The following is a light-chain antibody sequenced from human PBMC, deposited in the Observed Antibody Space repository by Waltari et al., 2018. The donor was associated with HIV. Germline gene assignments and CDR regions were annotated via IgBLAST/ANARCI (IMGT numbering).Light chain of an antibody. CDR3: QQYFEWPLT. CDR1: QSISGN. Sequence: EIVMTQSPVTLSVSPGQRATLSCRASQSISGNIAWYQQKPGQAPRLLIFAATTRATNVPARFSGSGFGTEFTLSIIDLQSEDFAIYHCQQYFEWPLTFGQGTKVEVK. J-gene: IGKJ1*01. CDR2: AAT. V-gene: IGKV3-15*01.